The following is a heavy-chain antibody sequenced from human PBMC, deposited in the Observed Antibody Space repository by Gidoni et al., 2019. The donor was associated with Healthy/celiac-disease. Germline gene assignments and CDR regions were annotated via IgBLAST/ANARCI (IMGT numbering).Heavy chain of an antibody. D-gene: IGHD3-22*01. V-gene: IGHV3-23*04. CDR3: AKDRVQYYYDSSGGAFDI. CDR2: ISGSGGST. CDR1: AFPFSSYA. Sequence: EVQLVESGGGVVQPGGYQRLSCEAVAFPFSSYAMSWVRQAQGKGLGWVSAISGSGGSTYYADSVKGRFTISRDNSNNTLYLQMNSLRAEDTAVYYCAKDRVQYYYDSSGGAFDIWGQGTMVTVSS. J-gene: IGHJ3*02.